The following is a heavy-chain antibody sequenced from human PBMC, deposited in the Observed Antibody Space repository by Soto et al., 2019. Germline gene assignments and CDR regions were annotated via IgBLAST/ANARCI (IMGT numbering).Heavy chain of an antibody. CDR2: VNPNSGNT. D-gene: IGHD1-7*01. J-gene: IGHJ6*02. V-gene: IGHV1-8*01. CDR1: GYTFTSYD. CDR3: AGGKLHTINYYYGMDV. Sequence: ASVKVSCKASGYTFTSYDINWVRQATGQGLEWMGWVNPNSGNTGYAQKFQGRVTMTRNTSISTAYMELSSLRSEDTAVYYCAGGKLHTINYYYGMDVWGQGTTATVSS.